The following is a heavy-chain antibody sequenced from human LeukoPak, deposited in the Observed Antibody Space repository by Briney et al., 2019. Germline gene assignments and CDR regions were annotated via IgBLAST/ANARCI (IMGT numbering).Heavy chain of an antibody. V-gene: IGHV1-69*06. D-gene: IGHD3-22*01. CDR1: RGTFSNYT. CDR2: IIPIFGTA. J-gene: IGHJ6*03. Sequence: SVKVSCKASRGTFSNYTIIWVRQAPGQGLEWMGGIIPIFGTANYAQKFQGRVTITADKSTSTAYMELSSLRSEDTAVYYCARDLRNYYDSSGYYVGVLYMDVWGKGTTVTVSS. CDR3: ARDLRNYYDSSGYYVGVLYMDV.